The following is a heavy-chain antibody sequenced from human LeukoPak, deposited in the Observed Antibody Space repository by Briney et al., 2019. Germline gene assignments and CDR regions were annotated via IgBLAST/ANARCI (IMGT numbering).Heavy chain of an antibody. V-gene: IGHV3-21*04. J-gene: IGHJ4*02. CDR3: AKRGPSTVTYNYYFDY. CDR1: GFTFSSYS. D-gene: IGHD4-17*01. CDR2: ISSSSSYI. Sequence: GGSLRLSCAASGFTFSSYSMNWVRQAPGKGLEWVSSISSSSSYIYYADSVKGRFTISRDNSKNTLYLQMNSLRAEDTAVYYCAKRGPSTVTYNYYFDYWGQGTLVTVSS.